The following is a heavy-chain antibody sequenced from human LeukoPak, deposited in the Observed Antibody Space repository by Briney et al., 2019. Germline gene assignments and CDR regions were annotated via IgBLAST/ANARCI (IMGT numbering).Heavy chain of an antibody. J-gene: IGHJ4*02. V-gene: IGHV3-23*01. CDR3: AKDHRLRYFDWYDFDY. CDR2: ISGSGGST. Sequence: GGSLRLSCAASGFTFSSYTLNWVRQAPGKGLEWVSAISGSGGSTYYADSVKGRFTISRDNSKNTLYLQMNSLRAEDTAVYYCAKDHRLRYFDWYDFDYWGQGTLVTVSS. D-gene: IGHD3-9*01. CDR1: GFTFSSYT.